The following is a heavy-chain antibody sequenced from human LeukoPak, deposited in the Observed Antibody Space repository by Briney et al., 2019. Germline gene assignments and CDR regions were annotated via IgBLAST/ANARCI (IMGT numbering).Heavy chain of an antibody. J-gene: IGHJ4*02. D-gene: IGHD3-3*01. CDR2: ISISGGNT. V-gene: IGHV3-23*01. Sequence: GGSLRLSCAASRFTLSSDPMSWVRQVPGKGLEWVASISISGGNTYYADSVKGRFTISRDNSKNTLYLQMNSLRAEDAAIYYCAKDRIWSGYSKYYFDCWGQGTLVTVSS. CDR1: RFTLSSDP. CDR3: AKDRIWSGYSKYYFDC.